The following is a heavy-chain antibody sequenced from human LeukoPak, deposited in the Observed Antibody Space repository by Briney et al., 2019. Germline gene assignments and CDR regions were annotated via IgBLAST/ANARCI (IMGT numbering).Heavy chain of an antibody. CDR1: GGTFSSYA. Sequence: SVKVSCKASGGTFSSYAISWVRQAPGQGLEWMGRIIPIFGIANYAQKFQGRVTITADKSTSTAYMELSSLRSEDTAVYYCARDPSIAVALNWFDPWGRGTLVTVSS. V-gene: IGHV1-69*04. CDR2: IIPIFGIA. J-gene: IGHJ5*02. CDR3: ARDPSIAVALNWFDP. D-gene: IGHD6-19*01.